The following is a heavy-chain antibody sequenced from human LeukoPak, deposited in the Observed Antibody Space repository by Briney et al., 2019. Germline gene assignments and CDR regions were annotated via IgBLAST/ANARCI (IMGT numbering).Heavy chain of an antibody. CDR2: INPNSGGT. CDR1: GYTFTGYY. D-gene: IGHD3-3*01. CDR3: ARSGITIFGGEVWFDP. Sequence: ASVKVSFKASGYTFTGYYMHWVRQAPGQGLEWMGWINPNSGGTNYAQKFQGRVTMTRDTSISTAYMELSRLRSDDTAVYYCARSGITIFGGEVWFDPWGQGTLVAVSS. J-gene: IGHJ5*02. V-gene: IGHV1-2*02.